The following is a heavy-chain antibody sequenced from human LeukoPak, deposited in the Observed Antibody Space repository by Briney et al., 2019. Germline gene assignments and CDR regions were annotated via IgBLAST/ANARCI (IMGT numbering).Heavy chain of an antibody. CDR3: APEFKALRFLW. Sequence: RSGGSLRLSCAASGFTFRTYSMNWVRQAPGKGLEWVGRIKSKTEGGTTDYAAPVKGRFTISRDDSKNTLYVQMNSLKTEDTAVYYCAPEFKALRFLWWGQGTLVTVSS. CDR2: IKSKTEGGTT. V-gene: IGHV3-15*01. D-gene: IGHD3-3*01. CDR1: GFTFRTYS. J-gene: IGHJ4*02.